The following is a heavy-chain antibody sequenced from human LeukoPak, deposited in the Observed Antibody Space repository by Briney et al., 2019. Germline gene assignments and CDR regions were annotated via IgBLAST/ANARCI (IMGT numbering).Heavy chain of an antibody. CDR2: IRYDGSNK. CDR1: GFTFSSYG. V-gene: IGHV3-30*02. Sequence: GGSLRLSCAASGFTFSSYGMHWVRQAPGKGLEWVAFIRYDGSNKYYADSVKGRFTISRDNAKNSLYLQMNSLRAEDTAVYYCARDLDYGGNSYFDYWGQGTLVTVSS. D-gene: IGHD4-23*01. CDR3: ARDLDYGGNSYFDY. J-gene: IGHJ4*02.